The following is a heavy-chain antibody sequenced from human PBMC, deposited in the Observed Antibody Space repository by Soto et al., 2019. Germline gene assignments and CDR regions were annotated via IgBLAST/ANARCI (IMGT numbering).Heavy chain of an antibody. J-gene: IGHJ4*02. D-gene: IGHD4-17*01. CDR1: GGSISTYY. CDR3: ARVSGGDYDRAFDY. Sequence: AETLSLTCNVSGGSISTYYWNWIRQPPGRGLEWIGEIYYSGNTNYNPSLNSRVTMSVDTSKNQFSLKLRSVTAADTADYYCARVSGGDYDRAFDYWGQGTLVTVSS. V-gene: IGHV4-59*01. CDR2: IYYSGNT.